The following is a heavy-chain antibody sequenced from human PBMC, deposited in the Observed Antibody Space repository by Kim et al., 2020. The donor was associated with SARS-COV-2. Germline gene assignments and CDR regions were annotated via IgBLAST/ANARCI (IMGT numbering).Heavy chain of an antibody. CDR3: ARDGGPNFWSGYPYWYLDL. D-gene: IGHD3-3*01. V-gene: IGHV3-30-3*01. CDR1: GFTFSSYA. Sequence: GGSLRLSCAASGFTFSSYAMHWVRQAPGTGLEWVAVISYDGNNKYYADSVKGRFTISRDNSNNTMYLQMNNLRVEDTAVYYCARDGGPNFWSGYPYWYLDLWGRGTQVTVSS. J-gene: IGHJ2*01. CDR2: ISYDGNNK.